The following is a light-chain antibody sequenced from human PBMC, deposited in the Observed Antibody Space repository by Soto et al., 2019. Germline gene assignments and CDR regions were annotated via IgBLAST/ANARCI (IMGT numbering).Light chain of an antibody. J-gene: IGKJ4*01. V-gene: IGKV3-20*01. CDR1: QSIGTDY. CDR2: GAS. Sequence: IELTQSPGTLSLSPGERATLSCRASQSIGTDYLGWYQQKPGQAPRLLIYGASSRAPGIPDRFSGSGSGTDFTLTISRLEPEDFAVYYCQQFGRSVTFGGGTKVDIK. CDR3: QQFGRSVT.